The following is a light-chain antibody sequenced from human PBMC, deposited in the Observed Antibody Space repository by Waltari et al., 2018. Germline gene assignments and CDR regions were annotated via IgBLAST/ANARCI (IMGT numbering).Light chain of an antibody. J-gene: IGLJ3*02. CDR1: SSDIGSHY. Sequence: QSVLTQPPSVSAAPGQKVTISCSGSSSDIGSHYVSWYQQVPGTAPKLLIYDDTRRPSGIPVRISASRAGTSATLGITGLHTGDEVVYYCATWDSSLDAWVFGGGTKLTVL. CDR2: DDT. CDR3: ATWDSSLDAWV. V-gene: IGLV1-51*01.